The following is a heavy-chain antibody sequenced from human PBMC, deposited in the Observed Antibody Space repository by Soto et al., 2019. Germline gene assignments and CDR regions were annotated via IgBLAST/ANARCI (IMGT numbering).Heavy chain of an antibody. CDR1: GFTFSSHW. J-gene: IGHJ5*02. V-gene: IGHV3-74*01. Sequence: EVQLVESEGGLVQPGGSLRLSCAASGFTFSSHWMHWVRQAPGKGLVWVSRIETDGSSASYADSVQGRFTISRDNARNTVYLQMNSLRVEDTAVYYCARDRPHNWFDPWGQGTLVTVSS. CDR3: ARDRPHNWFDP. CDR2: IETDGSSA.